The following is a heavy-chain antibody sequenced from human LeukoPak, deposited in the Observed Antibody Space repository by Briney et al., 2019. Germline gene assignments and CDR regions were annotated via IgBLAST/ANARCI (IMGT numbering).Heavy chain of an antibody. Sequence: GGSLRLSCAASGFTVSSNHMSWARQAPGKGLEWVSVIYSGGSTYYADSVKGRFTISRDNSKNTLYLQMNSLRAEDTAVYYCAREVVWSLSNWGQGTLVTVSS. CDR2: IYSGGST. D-gene: IGHD2-2*01. J-gene: IGHJ4*02. CDR3: AREVVWSLSN. CDR1: GFTVSSNH. V-gene: IGHV3-66*01.